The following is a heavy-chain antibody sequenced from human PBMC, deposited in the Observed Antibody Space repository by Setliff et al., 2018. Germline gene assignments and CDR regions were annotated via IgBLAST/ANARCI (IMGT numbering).Heavy chain of an antibody. V-gene: IGHV4-34*01. Sequence: SETLSLTCGGYGGSISDYYWSWIRQPLGKGLEWIGEINHSGSTNYNPSLKSRVTISLDTSTNQVSLKLSSVTAADTAVYYCARDRQYCSSTSCYTSYFYYYAMDIWGQGTTVTVSS. D-gene: IGHD2-2*02. J-gene: IGHJ6*02. CDR1: GGSISDYY. CDR3: ARDRQYCSSTSCYTSYFYYYAMDI. CDR2: INHSGST.